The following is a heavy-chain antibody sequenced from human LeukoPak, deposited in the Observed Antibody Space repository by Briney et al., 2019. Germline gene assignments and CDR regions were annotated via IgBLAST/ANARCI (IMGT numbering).Heavy chain of an antibody. D-gene: IGHD3-10*01. CDR3: ARGHSYYGSGSPDD. CDR2: IIPIFGTA. J-gene: IGHJ4*02. V-gene: IGHV1-69*06. Sequence: SVKVSCKASGGTFSSYAISWVRQAPGQGLEWMGGIIPIFGTANYAQKFQGRATITADKSTSTAYMELSSLRSEDTAVYYCARGHSYYGSGSPDDWGQGTLVTVSS. CDR1: GGTFSSYA.